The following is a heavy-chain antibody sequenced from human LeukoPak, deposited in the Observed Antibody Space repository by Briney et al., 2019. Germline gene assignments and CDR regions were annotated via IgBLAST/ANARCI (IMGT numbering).Heavy chain of an antibody. D-gene: IGHD3-3*01. Sequence: GASVKVSCKASGYTFTNYYIHWVRQSPGQGLEWMGWINPNSGGTNYAQKFQGRVTMTEDTSTDTAYMELSSLRSEDTAVYYCATDLRVTIFGVAKNDYWGQGTLVTVSS. CDR2: INPNSGGT. CDR3: ATDLRVTIFGVAKNDY. J-gene: IGHJ4*02. V-gene: IGHV1-2*02. CDR1: GYTFTNYY.